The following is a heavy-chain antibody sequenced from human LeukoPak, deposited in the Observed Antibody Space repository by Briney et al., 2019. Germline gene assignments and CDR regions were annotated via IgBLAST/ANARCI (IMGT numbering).Heavy chain of an antibody. CDR1: GFTFSSCG. CDR3: AREGDSSGYHSGPFDY. D-gene: IGHD3-22*01. V-gene: IGHV3-33*01. J-gene: IGHJ4*02. Sequence: GGSLRLSCAASGFTFSSCGMHWVRQAPGKGLEWVAVIWYDGSNKYYADSVKGRFTISRDNSKNTLYLQMNSLRAEDTAVYYCAREGDSSGYHSGPFDYWGQGTLVTVSS. CDR2: IWYDGSNK.